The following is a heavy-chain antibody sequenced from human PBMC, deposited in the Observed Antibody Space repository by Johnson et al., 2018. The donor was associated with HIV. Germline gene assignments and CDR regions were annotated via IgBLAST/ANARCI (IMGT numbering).Heavy chain of an antibody. CDR3: ARESSAGEYSYGII. Sequence: VQLVESGGGVVRPGGSLRLSCAASGFTVSSNYMSWVRQAPGKGLEWVSVIYRGGSTYSADSVTGRFTISRDNSKNTLYLQMNSLKAEDTAVYYCARESSAGEYSYGIIWGQGTMVTVSS. D-gene: IGHD5-18*01. CDR1: GFTVSSNY. V-gene: IGHV3-66*02. CDR2: IYRGGST. J-gene: IGHJ3*02.